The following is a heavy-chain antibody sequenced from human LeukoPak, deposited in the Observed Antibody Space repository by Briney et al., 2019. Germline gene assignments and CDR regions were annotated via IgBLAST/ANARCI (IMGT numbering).Heavy chain of an antibody. CDR1: GYTFTSYG. D-gene: IGHD3-3*01. V-gene: IGHV1-18*01. CDR3: ARDENLRFEDYYYGMDV. CDR2: ISAYNGNT. Sequence: ASVKVSCKASGYTFTSYGISWVRQAPGQGLEWMGWISAYNGNTNYAQKLQGRVTMTTDTSTSTAYMELRSLRSDDTAVYYCARDENLRFEDYYYGMDVWGQGTTVTVFS. J-gene: IGHJ6*02.